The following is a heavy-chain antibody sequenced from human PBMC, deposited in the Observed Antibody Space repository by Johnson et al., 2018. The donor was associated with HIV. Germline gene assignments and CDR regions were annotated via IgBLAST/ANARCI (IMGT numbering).Heavy chain of an antibody. D-gene: IGHD6-6*01. Sequence: QVQLVESGGGLAQPGGSLRLSCAASGFTFDDYGMTWVRQIPGKGLEWVTFIRYDGSDKYYADSLKGRFTISRDNSKSTRYLQMNSLRAEDTAVYYCANGPIKYSRSSRGGAFEIWGQGTTVIVSS. CDR1: GFTFDDYG. CDR3: ANGPIKYSRSSRGGAFEI. J-gene: IGHJ3*02. CDR2: IRYDGSDK. V-gene: IGHV3-30*02.